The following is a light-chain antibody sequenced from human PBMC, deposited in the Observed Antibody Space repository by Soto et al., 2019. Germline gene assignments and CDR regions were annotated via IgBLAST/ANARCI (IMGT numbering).Light chain of an antibody. V-gene: IGKV1-9*01. J-gene: IGKJ3*01. CDR1: QGIRSY. CDR3: QQLNSDPFT. Sequence: IQLTQSPSSLSASVGDRVTITCRASQGIRSYLAWYQQKPGKAPKLLIYLASTLQSGVPSRFSGSGSGTDFTLTISSLQPEGFATYFCQQLNSDPFTFGPGTKVDFK. CDR2: LAS.